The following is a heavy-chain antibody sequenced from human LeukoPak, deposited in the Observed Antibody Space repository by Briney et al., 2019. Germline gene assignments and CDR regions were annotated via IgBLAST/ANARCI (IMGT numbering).Heavy chain of an antibody. V-gene: IGHV3-7*01. Sequence: PGGSLRLSCAASGFTFSSYRMSWVRQAPGKGLEWVANIKQDGSEKYYVDSVKGRFTISRDNAKNSLYLQMNSLRAEDTAVYYCAREGPRAIIVGASYFDYWGQGTLVTVSS. J-gene: IGHJ4*02. CDR1: GFTFSSYR. CDR3: AREGPRAIIVGASYFDY. CDR2: IKQDGSEK. D-gene: IGHD1-26*01.